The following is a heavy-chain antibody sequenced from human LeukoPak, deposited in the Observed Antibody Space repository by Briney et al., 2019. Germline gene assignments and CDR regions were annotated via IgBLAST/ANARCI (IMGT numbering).Heavy chain of an antibody. J-gene: IGHJ3*02. Sequence: SVKVSCKASGGTFSSYAISWVRQAPGQGLEWMGGIIPIFGTANYAQKFQGRVTITADESTSTAYMELSSLRSEDTAVYYCARALIGLVLATNAFDIWGQGTMVTVSS. D-gene: IGHD5-12*01. CDR3: ARALIGLVLATNAFDI. CDR2: IIPIFGTA. CDR1: GGTFSSYA. V-gene: IGHV1-69*13.